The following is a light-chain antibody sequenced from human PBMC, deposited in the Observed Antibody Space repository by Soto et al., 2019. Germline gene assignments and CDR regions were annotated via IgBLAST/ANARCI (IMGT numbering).Light chain of an antibody. CDR3: SSYTSSSTL. CDR1: SSDVGGYNY. Sequence: QSVLTQPASVSGSPGQSITISCTGTSSDVGGYNYVSWYQQHPGKAPKLMIYDVSNRPSGVSNRFSGSKSGSTASLTISGLQAEDKADYYCSSYTSSSTLFGPGTKVPVL. V-gene: IGLV2-14*01. CDR2: DVS. J-gene: IGLJ1*01.